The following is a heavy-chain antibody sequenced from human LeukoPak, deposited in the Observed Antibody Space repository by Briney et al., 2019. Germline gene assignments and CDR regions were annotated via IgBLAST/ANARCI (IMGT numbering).Heavy chain of an antibody. D-gene: IGHD3-10*01. CDR2: ISSSSSYI. CDR3: AREQVHYYGSGSYGEDAFDI. V-gene: IGHV3-21*01. Sequence: GGSLRLSCAASGFTFSSYSMNWVRQAPGKGLEWVSSISSSSSYIYYADSVKGRFTISRDNAKNSLYLQMNSLRAEDTAVYYCAREQVHYYGSGSYGEDAFDIWGQGTVVTVSS. CDR1: GFTFSSYS. J-gene: IGHJ3*02.